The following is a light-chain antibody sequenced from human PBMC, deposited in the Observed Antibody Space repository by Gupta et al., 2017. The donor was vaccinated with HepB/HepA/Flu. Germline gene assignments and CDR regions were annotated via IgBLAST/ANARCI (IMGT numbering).Light chain of an antibody. CDR3: SSYTSSSNLV. Sequence: SALTQPAPVSGSPGPSITISYTGTSSDVGTYNYVSWYLQHPGKAPKLMISDVSNRPAGVTSRFSGSKSGNTASLTISELWAEGGADYYCSSYTSSSNLVFGGGTKLTVL. J-gene: IGLJ2*01. V-gene: IGLV2-14*01. CDR2: DVS. CDR1: SSDVGTYNY.